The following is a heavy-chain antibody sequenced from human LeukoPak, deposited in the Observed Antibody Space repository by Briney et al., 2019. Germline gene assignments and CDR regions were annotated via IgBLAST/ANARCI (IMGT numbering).Heavy chain of an antibody. J-gene: IGHJ4*02. V-gene: IGHV5-51*01. D-gene: IGHD5-18*01. Sequence: GESPKIFCKGSGYTFTNYWIGWVRQMPGKGLEWMGIIYPGESDTRYSPSFQGQVTISADKSISTAYLQWSSLKASDTAMYYCARRVAYNYAFDFWGQAGIVSVSS. CDR3: ARRVAYNYAFDF. CDR2: IYPGESDT. CDR1: GYTFTNYW.